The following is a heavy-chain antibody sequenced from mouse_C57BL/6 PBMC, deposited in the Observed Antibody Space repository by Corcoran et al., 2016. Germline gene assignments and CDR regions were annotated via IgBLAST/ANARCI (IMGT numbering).Heavy chain of an antibody. V-gene: IGHV1-81*01. J-gene: IGHJ2*01. Sequence: QVQLQQSGAELARPGASVKLSCKASGYTFTSYGISWVKQRTGRGLEWIGEIYPRSGNTYYNEKFKGKATLTADKSSSTAYMELRSLTSEDSAVYFCARRDGSSYYFDYWGQGTTLTVSS. CDR2: IYPRSGNT. D-gene: IGHD1-1*01. CDR1: GYTFTSYG. CDR3: ARRDGSSYYFDY.